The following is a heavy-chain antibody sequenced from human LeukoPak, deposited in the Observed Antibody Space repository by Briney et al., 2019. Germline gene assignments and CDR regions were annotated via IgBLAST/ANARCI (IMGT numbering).Heavy chain of an antibody. D-gene: IGHD1-26*01. CDR3: ARDLMGAPGY. J-gene: IGHJ4*02. CDR2: INTDGSST. V-gene: IGHV3-74*01. CDR1: GFTFSSYW. Sequence: GGSLRLSCAASGFTFSSYWMHWLRQAPGEGLVWFSRINTDGSSTNYADSGKGRFTISRDNAKNTVDLQMNSLRAEDTAVYYCARDLMGAPGYWGQGTLVTVSS.